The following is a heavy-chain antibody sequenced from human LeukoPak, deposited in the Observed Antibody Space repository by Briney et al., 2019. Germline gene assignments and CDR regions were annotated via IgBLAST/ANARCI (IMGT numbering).Heavy chain of an antibody. CDR3: ARDSYGYRGFDY. D-gene: IGHD5-18*01. J-gene: IGHJ4*02. Sequence: SETLSLTCAVYGGSFSGYYWSWIRQPPGKGLEWIGEINHSGSTNYNPSLKSRVTISVDTSKNQFSLKLSSVTAADTAVYYCARDSYGYRGFDYWGQGTLVTVSS. CDR2: INHSGST. V-gene: IGHV4-34*01. CDR1: GGSFSGYY.